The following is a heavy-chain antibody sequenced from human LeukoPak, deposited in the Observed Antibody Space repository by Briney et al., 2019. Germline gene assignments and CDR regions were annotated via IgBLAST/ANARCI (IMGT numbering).Heavy chain of an antibody. D-gene: IGHD1-26*01. CDR3: ARQVGPDFDY. J-gene: IGHJ4*02. CDR2: IYPGDSDT. CDR1: GYSFTSYW. Sequence: RGESLKISCEGSGYSFTSYWIGWVRQMPGKGLEWMEIIYPGDSDTKYSPSFQGQVTISADKSISTAYLHLTASDTAMYYCARQVGPDFDYWGQGTLVTVSS. V-gene: IGHV5-51*01.